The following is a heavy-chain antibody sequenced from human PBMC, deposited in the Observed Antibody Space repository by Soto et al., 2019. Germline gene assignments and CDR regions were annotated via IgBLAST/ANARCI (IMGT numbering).Heavy chain of an antibody. CDR3: AREKLRFLEWLSNFNWFDP. V-gene: IGHV1-46*01. J-gene: IGHJ5*02. Sequence: ASVKVSCKASGYTFTSYYMHWVRQAPGQGLEWMGIINPSGGSTSYAQKFQGRVTMTRDTSASTAYMELSSLRSEDTAVYYCAREKLRFLEWLSNFNWFDPWGQGTLVTVSS. CDR1: GYTFTSYY. CDR2: INPSGGST. D-gene: IGHD3-3*01.